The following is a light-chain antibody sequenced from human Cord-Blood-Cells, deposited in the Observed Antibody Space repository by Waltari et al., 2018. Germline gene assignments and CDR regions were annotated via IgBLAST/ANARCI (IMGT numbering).Light chain of an antibody. CDR1: QSVLYSSNNKNY. Sequence: DIVMTQSPDSLDVSLGERATINCKSSQSVLYSSNNKNYLAWYQQKPGQPPKLLIYWASTRESGVPDRFSGSGSGTDFTLTISSLQAEDVAVYYCQQYYSTPLLTFGGGTKVEIK. J-gene: IGKJ4*01. CDR3: QQYYSTPLLT. CDR2: WAS. V-gene: IGKV4-1*01.